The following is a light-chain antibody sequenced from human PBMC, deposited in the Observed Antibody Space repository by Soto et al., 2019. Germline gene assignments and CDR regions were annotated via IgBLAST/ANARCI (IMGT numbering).Light chain of an antibody. CDR1: SSNIGAVYD. Sequence: QSVLTQPPSVSGAPGQTVTISCTGTSSNIGAVYDVHWYQQLPGTAPQLLIYGNSNQPSGVPDRFSGSKSGTSASLAITGLQAGDGAGYFGQSYDSRLSGLVFGGGTKLTVL. J-gene: IGLJ3*02. CDR2: GNS. V-gene: IGLV1-40*01. CDR3: QSYDSRLSGLV.